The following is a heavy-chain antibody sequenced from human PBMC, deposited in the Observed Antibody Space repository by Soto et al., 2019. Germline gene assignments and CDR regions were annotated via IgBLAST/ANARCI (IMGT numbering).Heavy chain of an antibody. J-gene: IGHJ6*02. Sequence: QVQLVQSGAEVKKPGSSVKVSCKASGGTFSSYAISWVRQAPGQGLEWMGGIIPILGTANYAQKFQGRVTITADESTSTAYMELSSLRSEDTAVYYCTREKYPYNWNYGRMDVWGQGTTVTVSS. CDR1: GGTFSSYA. D-gene: IGHD1-7*01. CDR2: IIPILGTA. CDR3: TREKYPYNWNYGRMDV. V-gene: IGHV1-69*01.